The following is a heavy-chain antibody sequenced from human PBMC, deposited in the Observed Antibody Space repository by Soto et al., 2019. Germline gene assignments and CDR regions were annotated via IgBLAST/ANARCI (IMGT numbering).Heavy chain of an antibody. J-gene: IGHJ4*02. CDR2: INPDSGGT. Sequence: ASVNVSCKASGYMFTGYYMPWVRQAPGQGLEWMGWINPDSGGTNYQQKFQGRVTMTRDTSISTAYLELSSLRSDDTAVYYCTRKVPTFNFDYWGQGTRVTVSS. CDR3: TRKVPTFNFDY. CDR1: GYMFTGYY. D-gene: IGHD5-12*01. V-gene: IGHV1-2*02.